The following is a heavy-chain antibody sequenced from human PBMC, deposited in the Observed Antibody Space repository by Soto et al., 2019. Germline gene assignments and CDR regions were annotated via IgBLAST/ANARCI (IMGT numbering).Heavy chain of an antibody. CDR2: LYWDDDK. D-gene: IGHD2-21*02. CDR3: VQIRCGGDCLEIYSSHAYNGLDV. CDR1: GLSLRTTGVG. Sequence: QVTLKESGPTLVKPTQTRTLTCTVSGLSLRTTGVGVGWVRQPPGKALEWLALLYWDDDKRYSPSLRSRLTIAKDLSEKQVVLKMTNIDTVDTATYYCVQIRCGGDCLEIYSSHAYNGLDVWGQGTTVTVSS. V-gene: IGHV2-5*02. J-gene: IGHJ6*02.